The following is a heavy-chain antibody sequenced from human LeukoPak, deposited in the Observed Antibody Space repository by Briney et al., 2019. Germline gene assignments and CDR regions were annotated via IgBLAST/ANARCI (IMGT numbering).Heavy chain of an antibody. CDR3: VKGVQGIRGSNSWEYFQH. D-gene: IGHD3-10*01. V-gene: IGHV3-64D*06. CDR1: GFSFSSSA. CDR2: VSRDGAGT. J-gene: IGHJ1*01. Sequence: GGSLRLSCSASGFSFSSSAMHWVRQAPGKGLEYVSAVSRDGAGTYYADSVKDRVTISRDNSKNTLYLQMSSLTPEDTAVYYCVKGVQGIRGSNSWEYFQHWGQGTLVTVSS.